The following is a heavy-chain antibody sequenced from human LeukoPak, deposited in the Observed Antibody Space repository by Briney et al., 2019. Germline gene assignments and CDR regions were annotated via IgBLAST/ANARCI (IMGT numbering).Heavy chain of an antibody. V-gene: IGHV4-39*07. J-gene: IGHJ6*03. D-gene: IGHD3-22*01. CDR2: INHSGST. CDR3: ARGGKYYDSSGYYHMDV. Sequence: SETLSLTCTVSGGSISSGGYYWSWIRQPPGKGLEWIGEINHSGSTNYNPSLKSRVTISVDTSKNQFSLKLSSVTAADTAVYYCARGGKYYDSSGYYHMDVWGKGTTVTVSS. CDR1: GGSISSGGYY.